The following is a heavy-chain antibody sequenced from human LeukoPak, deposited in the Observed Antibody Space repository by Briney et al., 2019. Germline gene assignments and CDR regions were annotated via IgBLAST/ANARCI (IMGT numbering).Heavy chain of an antibody. D-gene: IGHD1-7*01. J-gene: IGHJ6*03. CDR3: ARASGTPAYYYYMDV. V-gene: IGHV3-30*01. CDR1: GFTFSSYA. Sequence: PGGSLRLSCAASGFTFSSYAMHWVRQAPGKGLEWVAVISYDGSNKYYADSVKGRFTISRDNSKNTLYLQMNSLRAEDTAVYYRARASGTPAYYYYMDVWGKGTTVTVSS. CDR2: ISYDGSNK.